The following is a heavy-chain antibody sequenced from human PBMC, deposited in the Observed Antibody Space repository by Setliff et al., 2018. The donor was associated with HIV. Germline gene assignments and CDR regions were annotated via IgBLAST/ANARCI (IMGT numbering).Heavy chain of an antibody. D-gene: IGHD3-9*01. CDR1: GYGFSNYW. V-gene: IGHV5-51*01. J-gene: IGHJ4*02. CDR2: IYPGDSDT. CDR3: ARQTSRYITLSPPDY. Sequence: PGESLKISCKGSGYGFSNYWLAWVRQTPVKGLEWMGIIYPGDSDTRYSPSFQGQVTFSADKSINTAYLQWGSLKASDTGIYFCARQTSRYITLSPPDYWGQGTLVTVSS.